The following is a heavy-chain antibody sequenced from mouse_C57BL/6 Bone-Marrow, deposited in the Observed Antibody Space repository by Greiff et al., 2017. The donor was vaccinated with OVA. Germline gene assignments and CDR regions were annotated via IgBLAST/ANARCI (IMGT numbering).Heavy chain of an antibody. CDR2: ISYDGSN. CDR3: ARVGTTVVAKGDWYFDV. Sequence: EVKLQESGPGLVKPSQSLSLTCSVTGYSITSGYYWNWIRQFPGNKLEWMGYISYDGSNNYNPSLKNRISITRDTSKNKFFLKLNSVTTEDTATYYCARVGTTVVAKGDWYFDVWGTGTTVTVSS. J-gene: IGHJ1*03. CDR1: GYSITSGYY. D-gene: IGHD1-1*01. V-gene: IGHV3-6*01.